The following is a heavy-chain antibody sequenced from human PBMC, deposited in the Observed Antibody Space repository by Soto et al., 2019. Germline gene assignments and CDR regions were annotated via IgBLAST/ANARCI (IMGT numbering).Heavy chain of an antibody. V-gene: IGHV4-59*01. CDR1: GGSISSYY. CDR3: AREYCSGGSCYSNAFDI. CDR2: IYYSGST. Sequence: QVQLQESGPGLVKPSETLSLTCTVSGGSISSYYWSWIRQPPGKGLEWIGYIYYSGSTNYNPSLKSRVTISVDTSKNQFSLKLSSVTAADTAVYYCAREYCSGGSCYSNAFDIWGQGTMVTVSS. J-gene: IGHJ3*02. D-gene: IGHD2-15*01.